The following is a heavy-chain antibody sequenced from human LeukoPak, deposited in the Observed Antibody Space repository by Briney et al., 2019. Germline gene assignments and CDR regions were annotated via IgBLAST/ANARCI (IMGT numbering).Heavy chain of an antibody. CDR3: AKDFITYYYGSGSYYDY. J-gene: IGHJ4*02. CDR1: GFTFTSYA. CDR2: ISASGGST. V-gene: IGHV3-23*01. Sequence: GGSLRLSCAASGFTFTSYAMSWVRQAPKKGLEWVSVISASGGSTNYADSVKGRFTISRDNSKNTLYLQMNSLRAEDTAVYYCAKDFITYYYGSGSYYDYWGQGTLVTVSS. D-gene: IGHD3-10*01.